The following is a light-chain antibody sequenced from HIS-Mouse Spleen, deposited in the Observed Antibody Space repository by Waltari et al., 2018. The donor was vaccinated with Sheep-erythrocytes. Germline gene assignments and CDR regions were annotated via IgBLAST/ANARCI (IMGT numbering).Light chain of an antibody. Sequence: DIVMTQSPDSLAVSLGERATINCKSSQSVLYSSNNKNYLAWYQQKPGQPPKLPSYWASTRESGVPYRFDGSGSGTDFTLTISSLQAEDVAVYYCQQYYSTLTFGGGTKVEIK. CDR1: QSVLYSSNNKNY. V-gene: IGKV4-1*01. CDR2: WAS. CDR3: QQYYSTLT. J-gene: IGKJ4*01.